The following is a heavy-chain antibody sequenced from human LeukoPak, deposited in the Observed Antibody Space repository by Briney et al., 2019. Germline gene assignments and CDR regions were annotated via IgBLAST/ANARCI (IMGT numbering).Heavy chain of an antibody. V-gene: IGHV3-21*01. J-gene: IGHJ4*02. Sequence: GGSLRLSCAASGVTFSSYSMNWVRQAPGKGLEWVSSISSSSRYIYYADSVKGRFTISRDNAKNSLYLQMNSLRAEDTAVYYCARTVAAAGTWYWGQGTLVTVSS. CDR1: GVTFSSYS. CDR3: ARTVAAAGTWY. D-gene: IGHD6-13*01. CDR2: ISSSSRYI.